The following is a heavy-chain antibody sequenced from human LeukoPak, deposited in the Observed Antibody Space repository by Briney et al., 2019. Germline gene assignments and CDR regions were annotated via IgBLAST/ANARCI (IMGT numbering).Heavy chain of an antibody. J-gene: IGHJ3*02. CDR3: ARGLTYYYDSSGLHDAFDI. D-gene: IGHD3-22*01. CDR2: ISSNGGST. CDR1: GFTFGSYA. V-gene: IGHV3-64*01. Sequence: GGSLRLSCAASGFTFGSYAMHWVRQAPGKGLEYVSAISSNGGSTYYANSVKGRFTISRDNSKNTLYLQMGSLRAEDMAVYYCARGLTYYYDSSGLHDAFDIWGQGTMVTVSS.